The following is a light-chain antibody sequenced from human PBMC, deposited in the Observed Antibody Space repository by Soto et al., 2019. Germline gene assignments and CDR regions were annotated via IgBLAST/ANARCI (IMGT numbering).Light chain of an antibody. CDR2: HAS. CDR3: QQYSSYSLT. Sequence: IQMTQSPYTLYASVGDSVTITRRASQGISASLAWSQQKPGTAPKLLIYHASTVESGGPSRCSGSGAGTEFSLTTSSLQPDEDSAYYCQQYSSYSLTFGQGTKVDIK. V-gene: IGKV1-5*01. CDR1: QGISAS. J-gene: IGKJ1*01.